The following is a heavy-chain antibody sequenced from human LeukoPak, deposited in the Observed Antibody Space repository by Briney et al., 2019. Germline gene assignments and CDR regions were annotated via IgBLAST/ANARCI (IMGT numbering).Heavy chain of an antibody. CDR3: ARGDSIGWAF. J-gene: IGHJ4*02. CDR2: IKPDGTEK. D-gene: IGHD6-19*01. Sequence: PGGSLRLSCAASGFTFSSYWMSWVRLAPGKGLEWVANIKPDGTEKYYVDSVKGRFTISRDNAENSMSLQMNSLRADDTAVYYCARGDSIGWAFGGQGTLVTVSS. V-gene: IGHV3-7*01. CDR1: GFTFSSYW.